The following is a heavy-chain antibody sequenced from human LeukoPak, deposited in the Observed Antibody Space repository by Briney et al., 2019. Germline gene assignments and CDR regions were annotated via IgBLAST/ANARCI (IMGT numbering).Heavy chain of an antibody. V-gene: IGHV1-69*13. CDR1: GGTFSSYA. Sequence: ASVKVSCKASGGTFSSYAISLVRQAPGQGLEWMGGIFPIFGTANYAQKFQGRVTITADESTSTAYMELSSLRSEDTAVYYCARASSTYSGSYPYDYWGQGTLVTVSS. CDR3: ARASSTYSGSYPYDY. CDR2: IFPIFGTA. D-gene: IGHD1-26*01. J-gene: IGHJ4*02.